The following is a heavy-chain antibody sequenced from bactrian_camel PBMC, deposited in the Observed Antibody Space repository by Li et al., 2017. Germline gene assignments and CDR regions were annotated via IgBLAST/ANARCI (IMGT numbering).Heavy chain of an antibody. CDR1: GFTFTFSNYW. D-gene: IGHD2*01. CDR3: AAGGGQWCILLHGGKEYGL. Sequence: HVQLVESGGGLVQPGGSLRLSCAASGFTFTFSNYWMNWVRLAPGKGLEWVSSINGNSRNTHYADSVKGRFTISQDSAKNTVYLQMNSLKPEDTATYYRAAGGGQWCILLHGGKEYGLLGPGDPGHRL. V-gene: IGHV3-2*01. J-gene: IGHJ4*01. CDR2: INGNSRNT.